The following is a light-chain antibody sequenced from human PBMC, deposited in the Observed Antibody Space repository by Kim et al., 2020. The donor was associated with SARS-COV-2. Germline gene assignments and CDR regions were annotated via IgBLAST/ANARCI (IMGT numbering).Light chain of an antibody. J-gene: IGLJ3*02. V-gene: IGLV1-47*01. Sequence: QSVLTLPPSASGIPGQTVTISCSGGTSNVGTNSVYWYQHLPGTAPRLVIYRDNQRPSGVPGRFSGSKSGTSASLAISGLRFEDEADYYCATWDDSLGGAVFGGSTKVTVL. CDR2: RDN. CDR3: ATWDDSLGGAV. CDR1: TSNVGTNS.